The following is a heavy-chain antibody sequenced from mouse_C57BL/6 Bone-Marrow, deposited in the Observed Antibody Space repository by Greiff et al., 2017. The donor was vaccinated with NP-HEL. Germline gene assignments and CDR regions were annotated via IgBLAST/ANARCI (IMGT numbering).Heavy chain of an antibody. J-gene: IGHJ4*01. CDR2: ISSGSSTI. Sequence: EVKVVESGGGLVKPGGSLKLSCAASGFTFSDYGMHWVRQAPEKGLEWVAYISSGSSTIYYADTVKGRFTISRDNAKNTLFLQLTSLRSEDTAMYYCARRDYYGSSSYARDYWGQGTSVTVSS. CDR1: GFTFSDYG. D-gene: IGHD1-1*01. V-gene: IGHV5-17*01. CDR3: ARRDYYGSSSYARDY.